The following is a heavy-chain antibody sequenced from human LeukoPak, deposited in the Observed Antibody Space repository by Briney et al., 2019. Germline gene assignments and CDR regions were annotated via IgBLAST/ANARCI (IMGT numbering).Heavy chain of an antibody. CDR1: GYTFTSYD. V-gene: IGHV1-8*03. CDR3: AKDRGGGYYSFDY. D-gene: IGHD3-22*01. Sequence: ASVKVSCKASGYTFTSYDINWVRQATGQGLEWMGWMNPNSGNTGYAQKFQGRVTITRNTSIGTAYMELSSLRSEDTAVYYCAKDRGGGYYSFDYWGQGTLVTVSS. CDR2: MNPNSGNT. J-gene: IGHJ4*02.